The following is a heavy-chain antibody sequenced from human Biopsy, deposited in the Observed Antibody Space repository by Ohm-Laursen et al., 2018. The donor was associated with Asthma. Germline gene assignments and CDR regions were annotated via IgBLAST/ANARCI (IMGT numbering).Heavy chain of an antibody. V-gene: IGHV3-30*03. CDR1: GFTFSTYG. D-gene: IGHD1-7*01. Sequence: SLRLSCTASGFTFSTYGMHWVRQAPGKGLEWVAVISYDGFNKDYGDSVKGRFTISRDNSKNTLYLQMNSLTPDDTAVYFCAGDSLGISGTIYWYDWWGQGTLVTVSS. CDR3: AGDSLGISGTIYWYDW. J-gene: IGHJ4*02. CDR2: ISYDGFNK.